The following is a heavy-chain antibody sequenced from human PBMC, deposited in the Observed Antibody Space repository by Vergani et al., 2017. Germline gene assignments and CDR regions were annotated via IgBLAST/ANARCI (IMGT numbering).Heavy chain of an antibody. CDR3: AGWDDFWSGYSENGMDV. D-gene: IGHD3-3*01. CDR2: ISAYNGNT. V-gene: IGHV1-18*01. Sequence: QVQLVQSGAEVKKPGASVKVSCKASGYTFTSYGISWVRQAPGQGLEWMGWISAYNGNTNYAQKLQGRVTMTTDTSTGTAYMELRSLRSDDTAVYYCAGWDDFWSGYSENGMDVWGQGTTVTVSS. CDR1: GYTFTSYG. J-gene: IGHJ6*02.